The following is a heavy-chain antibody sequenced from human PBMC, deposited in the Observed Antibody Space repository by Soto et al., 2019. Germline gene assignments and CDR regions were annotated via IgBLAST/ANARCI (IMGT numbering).Heavy chain of an antibody. CDR2: IWYDGSNK. J-gene: IGHJ4*02. Sequence: GGSLRLSCAASGFTFSSYGMHWVRQAPGKGLEWVAVIWYDGSNKYYADSVKGRFTISRDNSKNTLYLQMNSLRAEDTAVYYCARDPRGGGGRHPVGIDYWGQGTLVTVSS. CDR1: GFTFSSYG. CDR3: ARDPRGGGGRHPVGIDY. V-gene: IGHV3-33*01. D-gene: IGHD2-15*01.